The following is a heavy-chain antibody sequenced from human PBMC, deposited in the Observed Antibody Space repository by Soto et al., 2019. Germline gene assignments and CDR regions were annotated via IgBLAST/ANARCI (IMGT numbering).Heavy chain of an antibody. J-gene: IGHJ6*03. V-gene: IGHV3-21*01. CDR1: GFTFSSYS. Sequence: GGSLRLSCAASGFTFSSYSMNWVRQAPGKGLEWVSSISSSSSYIYYAVSVKGRFTISRDNAKNSLYLQMNSLRAEDTAVYYCARGAHDYGDYHPFYYYYMDVWGKGTTVTVSS. CDR3: ARGAHDYGDYHPFYYYYMDV. CDR2: ISSSSSYI. D-gene: IGHD4-17*01.